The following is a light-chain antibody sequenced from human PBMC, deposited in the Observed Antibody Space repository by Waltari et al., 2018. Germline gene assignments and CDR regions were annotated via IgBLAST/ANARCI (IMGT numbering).Light chain of an antibody. Sequence: QSALTQPAPVSGSPGQSLTISSTGTSSDVGGYTYVSWYQQRPGKAPQLMIYDVSKRPSGVSNRFSGSKSGNTASLTISGLQAEDEADYYCCSYAGSSTPVFGGGTKLTVL. CDR1: SSDVGGYTY. J-gene: IGLJ2*01. CDR3: CSYAGSSTPV. CDR2: DVS. V-gene: IGLV2-23*02.